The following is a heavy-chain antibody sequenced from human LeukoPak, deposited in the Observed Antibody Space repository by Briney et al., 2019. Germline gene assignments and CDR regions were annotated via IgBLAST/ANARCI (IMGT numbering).Heavy chain of an antibody. J-gene: IGHJ5*01. D-gene: IGHD3-10*01. CDR1: GGSISSGDYY. V-gene: IGHV4-30-4*01. Sequence: SETLSLTCTVSGGSISSGDYYWSWIRQPPGKGLEWIGYIYYSGSTYYNPSLKSRVTISVDTSKNQFSLKLSSVTAADTAVYYCARNRFGELLIESWGQGTLVTVSP. CDR3: ARNRFGELLIES. CDR2: IYYSGST.